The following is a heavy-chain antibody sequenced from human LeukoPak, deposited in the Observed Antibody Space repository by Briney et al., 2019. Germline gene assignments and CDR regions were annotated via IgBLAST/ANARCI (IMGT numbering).Heavy chain of an antibody. V-gene: IGHV3-48*03. CDR2: ISSGGTTI. Sequence: GGSLRLSCAASGFTFSSYELYWVRQAPGKGLEWVSYISSGGTTIKYADSVKGQFTISRDDAKKSLYLQMNSQRAEDTAIYYCGAGRQFVGAFDIWGQGTLVTVSS. CDR1: GFTFSSYE. CDR3: GAGRQFVGAFDI. J-gene: IGHJ3*02. D-gene: IGHD3-10*01.